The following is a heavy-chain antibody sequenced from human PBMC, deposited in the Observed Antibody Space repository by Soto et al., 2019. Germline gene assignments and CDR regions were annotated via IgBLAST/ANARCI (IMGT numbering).Heavy chain of an antibody. CDR3: TKDRQPLAFGYGLDV. Sequence: QVHLVESGGGVVQPGRSLRLSCAASGFTFNIFAMHWVRQAPGKGLEWVATTSYDGTYTFYAGSVEGRFTISRDDSNDTLFLLLSGLRPEGTAVYYCTKDRQPLAFGYGLDVWGQGTTVTVSS. J-gene: IGHJ6*02. CDR2: TSYDGTYT. CDR1: GFTFNIFA. D-gene: IGHD2-21*01. V-gene: IGHV3-30*18.